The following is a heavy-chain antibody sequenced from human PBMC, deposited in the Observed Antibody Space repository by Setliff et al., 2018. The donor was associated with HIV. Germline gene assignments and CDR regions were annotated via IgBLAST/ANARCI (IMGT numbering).Heavy chain of an antibody. J-gene: IGHJ4*02. V-gene: IGHV4-34*01. CDR1: GGSFSGYY. CDR2: INHSGST. CDR3: ARGKQWLPHVY. Sequence: PSETLSLTCAVYGGSFSGYYWTWIRQPPGKGLEWIGEINHSGSTNYNPSLKSRVTISIDTFKNQFSLNMGSVTAADTAVYYCARGKQWLPHVYWGQGTLVTVSS. D-gene: IGHD6-19*01.